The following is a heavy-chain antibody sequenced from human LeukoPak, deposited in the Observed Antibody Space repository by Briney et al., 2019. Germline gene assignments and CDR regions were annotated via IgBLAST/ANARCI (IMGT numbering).Heavy chain of an antibody. V-gene: IGHV3-33*01. J-gene: IGHJ4*02. Sequence: PGRSLRLSCAASGFTFSSYGMHWVRQAPGKGLEWVAVIWYDGSNKYYADSVKGRFTISRDNSKNTLYLQMNSLRAEDTAVYYCARDWGYCSGGSCYFFDYWGQGTLVTVSS. CDR3: ARDWGYCSGGSCYFFDY. CDR2: IWYDGSNK. D-gene: IGHD2-15*01. CDR1: GFTFSSYG.